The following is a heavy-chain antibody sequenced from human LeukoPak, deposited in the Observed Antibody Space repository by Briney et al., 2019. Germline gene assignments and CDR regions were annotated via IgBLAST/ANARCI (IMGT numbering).Heavy chain of an antibody. Sequence: SETLSLTCAVYGGSFSGYYWSWIRQPPGKGLEWIGEINHSGSTNYNPSLKSRVTISVDTSKNQFSLKPSSVTAADTAVYYCARGRGVGATPLFNWGQGTLVTVSS. J-gene: IGHJ4*02. D-gene: IGHD1-26*01. CDR2: INHSGST. CDR3: ARGRGVGATPLFN. CDR1: GGSFSGYY. V-gene: IGHV4-34*01.